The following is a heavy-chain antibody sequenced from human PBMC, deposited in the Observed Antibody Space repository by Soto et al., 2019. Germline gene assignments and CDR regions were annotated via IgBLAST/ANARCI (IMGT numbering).Heavy chain of an antibody. CDR3: VRGVNPFDI. J-gene: IGHJ3*02. Sequence: PGGSLRLSCAASGFTFSSYWMHWVRQAPGKGLVWVSRINGDGRNTDYADSVKGRFTISRDNAKNTLYLQMNSLRAEDTAVYYCVRGVNPFDIWGQGTMVTVSS. CDR1: GFTFSSYW. CDR2: INGDGRNT. V-gene: IGHV3-74*01. D-gene: IGHD2-21*01.